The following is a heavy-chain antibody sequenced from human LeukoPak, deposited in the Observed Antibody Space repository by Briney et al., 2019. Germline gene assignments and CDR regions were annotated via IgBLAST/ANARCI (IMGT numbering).Heavy chain of an antibody. D-gene: IGHD6-13*01. CDR3: ARDLRRGSSSWYVSGGDY. V-gene: IGHV1-46*01. J-gene: IGHJ4*02. CDR2: INPGGGST. CDR1: GYTFTSYY. Sequence: ASVKVSCKASGYTFTSYYMHWVRQAPGQGLEWMGIINPGGGSTSYAQKFQGRVTMTTDTSTSTAYMELRSLRSDDTAVYYCARDLRRGSSSWYVSGGDYWGQGTLVTVSS.